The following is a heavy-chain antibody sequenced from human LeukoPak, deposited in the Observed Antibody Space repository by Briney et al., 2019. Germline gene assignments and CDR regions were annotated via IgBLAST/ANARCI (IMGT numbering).Heavy chain of an antibody. CDR3: AKDWHIRSWYGRFDP. J-gene: IGHJ5*02. CDR2: ISGGGDRT. D-gene: IGHD6-13*01. V-gene: IGHV3-23*01. Sequence: GRTLTLSCAAAGFTFSTHGMSWVRQAPGKVLEWVSGISGGGDRTSYAQSVKDRFTIPRDNFKNMLYLQMNSLRDEDTAVYYCAKDWHIRSWYGRFDPWGQGTLVTVSS. CDR1: GFTFSTHG.